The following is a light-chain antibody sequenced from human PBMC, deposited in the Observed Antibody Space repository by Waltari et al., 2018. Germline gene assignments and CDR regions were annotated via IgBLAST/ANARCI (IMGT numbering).Light chain of an antibody. J-gene: IGLJ1*01. V-gene: IGLV2-23*02. CDR2: EVI. Sequence: QSALTQPASVSGTPGQSITISCTGTTSDVGNYDLVSWYQQHPGKAPKLLICEVIKRPSVVASRFSGSKSGNTASLTISGLQGEDEADYYCCSYAGRGTYVFGSGTKVTVL. CDR3: CSYAGRGTYV. CDR1: TSDVGNYDL.